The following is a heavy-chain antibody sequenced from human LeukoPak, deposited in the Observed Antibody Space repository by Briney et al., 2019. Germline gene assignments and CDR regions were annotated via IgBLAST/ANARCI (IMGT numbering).Heavy chain of an antibody. Sequence: PSETLSLTCTVSGGSISSYYWSWIRQPPGKGLEWIGYIYNSGSTNYNPSLKSRVTISKDTSKNQFSLKLSSVTAADTAVYYCARVGAAMDNFDYWGQGTLVTVS. V-gene: IGHV4-59*01. D-gene: IGHD5-18*01. J-gene: IGHJ4*02. CDR1: GGSISSYY. CDR2: IYNSGST. CDR3: ARVGAAMDNFDY.